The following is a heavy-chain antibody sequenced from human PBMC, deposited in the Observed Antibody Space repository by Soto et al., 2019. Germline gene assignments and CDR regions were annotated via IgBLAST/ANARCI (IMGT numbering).Heavy chain of an antibody. CDR3: AKLPHIVVVTAIHTPYFDY. CDR1: GFTFSSYA. Sequence: EVQLLESGGGLVQPGGSLRLSCAASGFTFSSYAVSWVRQAPGKGLEWVSAISGSGGSTYYADSVKGRFTISRDNSKNTLYLQMNSQRAEDTAVYYCAKLPHIVVVTAIHTPYFDYWGQGTLVTVSS. J-gene: IGHJ4*02. CDR2: ISGSGGST. V-gene: IGHV3-23*01. D-gene: IGHD2-21*02.